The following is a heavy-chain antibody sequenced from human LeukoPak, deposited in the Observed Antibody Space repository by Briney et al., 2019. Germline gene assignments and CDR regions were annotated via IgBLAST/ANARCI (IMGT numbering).Heavy chain of an antibody. D-gene: IGHD3-16*02. CDR2: VHQTGSP. CDR3: AMLRLGELSLSANAYDI. V-gene: IGHV4-38-2*01. CDR1: GSSVNSDQY. J-gene: IGHJ3*02. Sequence: SETLSPTCDVSGSSVNSDQYWGWMRHSPGAGLEWIGSVHQTGSPYYNPSLGSRVSLSIDSTKNSFSLRLTSVTAADTAVYYCAMLRLGELSLSANAYDIWGQGTMVIVSS.